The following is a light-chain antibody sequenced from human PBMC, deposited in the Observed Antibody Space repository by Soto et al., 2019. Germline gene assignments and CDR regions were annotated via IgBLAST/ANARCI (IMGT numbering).Light chain of an antibody. V-gene: IGKV3-11*01. J-gene: IGKJ1*01. CDR3: QQYGHSPRT. CDR1: QSVSSY. Sequence: ENELKQSLATLSLSPVERATLSCRASQSVSSYLAWYQQKPGQAPRLLIYDASNRATGIPARFSGSGSGTDFTLTISRLEPEDFALYYCQQYGHSPRTFGQGTKVDI. CDR2: DAS.